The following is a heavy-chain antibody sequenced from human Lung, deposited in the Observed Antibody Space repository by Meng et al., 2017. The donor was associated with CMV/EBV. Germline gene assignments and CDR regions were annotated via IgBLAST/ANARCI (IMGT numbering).Heavy chain of an antibody. J-gene: IGHJ6*02. CDR1: GHPITTYY. D-gene: IGHD2-2*01. Sequence: LXCTVSGHPITTYYWSWIRQPPGKGLEWIGYIYYSGSTNYNPSLRSRVSISVDTSKNQFSLELSSVTAADTAIYYCARDRAAIGYYYYVMDVWGHGTTVTVSS. V-gene: IGHV4-59*01. CDR2: IYYSGST. CDR3: ARDRAAIGYYYYVMDV.